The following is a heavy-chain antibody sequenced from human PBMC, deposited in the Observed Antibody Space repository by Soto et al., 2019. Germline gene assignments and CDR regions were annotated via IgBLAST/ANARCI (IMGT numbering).Heavy chain of an antibody. CDR2: IYYSGST. D-gene: IGHD2-15*01. Sequence: QVQLQESGPGLVKPSETLSLTCTVSGGSISSYYWNWIRQPPGKGLEWIGYIYYSGSTNYNPSLKSRVTISVDTSKNQFSLKLRSVTAADTAVYYCARGYCSGGTCYSTYFEYWGQGTLVTVSS. J-gene: IGHJ4*02. CDR3: ARGYCSGGTCYSTYFEY. CDR1: GGSISSYY. V-gene: IGHV4-59*01.